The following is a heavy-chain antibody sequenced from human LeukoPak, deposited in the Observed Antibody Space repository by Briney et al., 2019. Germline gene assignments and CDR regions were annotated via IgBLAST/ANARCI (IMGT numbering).Heavy chain of an antibody. D-gene: IGHD3-3*01. J-gene: IGHJ5*02. CDR3: ARHAQYYDFWSGTNWFDP. CDR2: IYYSGST. V-gene: IGHV4-39*01. CDR1: GGSISSSSYY. Sequence: PSETLSLTCTVSGGSISSSSYYWGWIRQPPGKGLEWIGSIYYSGSTYYNPSLKSRATISVDTSKNQFSLKLSSVTAADTAVYYCARHAQYYDFWSGTNWFDPWGQGTLVTVSS.